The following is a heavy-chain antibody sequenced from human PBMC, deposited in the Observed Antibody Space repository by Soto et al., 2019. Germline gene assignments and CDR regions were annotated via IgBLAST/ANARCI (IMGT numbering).Heavy chain of an antibody. D-gene: IGHD3-3*01. CDR3: ARDQAAYYDFWSGYRPAPYYYYCGMDV. J-gene: IGHJ6*02. Sequence: QVQLVESGGGVVQPGRSLRLSCAASGFTFSSYAMHWVRQAPGKGLEWVAVISYDGSNKYYADSVKGRFTISRDNSKNTLYLEMNSLRAEDTAVYYCARDQAAYYDFWSGYRPAPYYYYCGMDVWGQGTTVTVSS. CDR2: ISYDGSNK. CDR1: GFTFSSYA. V-gene: IGHV3-30-3*01.